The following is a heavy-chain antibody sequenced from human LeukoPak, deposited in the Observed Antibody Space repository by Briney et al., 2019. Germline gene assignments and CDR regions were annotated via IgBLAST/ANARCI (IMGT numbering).Heavy chain of an antibody. V-gene: IGHV5-51*01. CDR3: ARHGPLEMATTDIDY. CDR2: IYPGDSET. CDR1: GYSFTTYW. D-gene: IGHD5-24*01. Sequence: GESLKISCKGSGYSFTTYWIGWVRQMPGKGLEWMGIIYPGDSETRYSPSFQGRVTISADKSINTAYLQWSSLKASDTAIYYCARHGPLEMATTDIDYWGQGTLVTVSS. J-gene: IGHJ4*02.